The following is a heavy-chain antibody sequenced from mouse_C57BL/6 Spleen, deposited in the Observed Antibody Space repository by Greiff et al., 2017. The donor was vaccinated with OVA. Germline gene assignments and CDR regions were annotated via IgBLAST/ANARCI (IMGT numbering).Heavy chain of an antibody. V-gene: IGHV1-69*01. J-gene: IGHJ3*01. CDR3: ARASSGLLFAY. Sequence: QVQLQQPGAELVMPGASVKLSCKASGYTFTSYWMHWVKQRPGQGLEWIGEIDPSDSYTNYNQKFKGKSTLTVDKSSSTAYMQLSSLTSEDSAVYYGARASSGLLFAYWGQGTLVTVSA. D-gene: IGHD3-2*02. CDR1: GYTFTSYW. CDR2: IDPSDSYT.